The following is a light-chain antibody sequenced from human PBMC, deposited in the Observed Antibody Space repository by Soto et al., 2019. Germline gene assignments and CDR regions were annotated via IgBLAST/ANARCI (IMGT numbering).Light chain of an antibody. V-gene: IGKV3-20*01. Sequence: VLTQSPVNLSLSPGETATLSCRASQTINSNFFAWYQQKPGQAPRLLIYGVSTRATGIPDRFTVSGSGTDSALTISGLELADFAVYYCQQYGFLPRTFGLGTKVDI. CDR1: QTINSNF. CDR3: QQYGFLPRT. J-gene: IGKJ2*01. CDR2: GVS.